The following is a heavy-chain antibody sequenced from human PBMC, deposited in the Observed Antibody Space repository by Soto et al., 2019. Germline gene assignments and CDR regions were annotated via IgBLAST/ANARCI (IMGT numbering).Heavy chain of an antibody. CDR3: AHVSRPYDSRTGYLPHLDY. J-gene: IGHJ4*02. Sequence: VSGPTLVNPTQTLTLTCTFSGFSLRTSGVGVGWIRQPPRKALEWLALIYWNDDKRYSPSLMSRLTITKDTSRNQVVLTMTNLDPADTATYYCAHVSRPYDSRTGYLPHLDYWGRGTLVTVFS. CDR1: GFSLRTSGVG. V-gene: IGHV2-5*01. D-gene: IGHD3-3*01. CDR2: IYWNDDK.